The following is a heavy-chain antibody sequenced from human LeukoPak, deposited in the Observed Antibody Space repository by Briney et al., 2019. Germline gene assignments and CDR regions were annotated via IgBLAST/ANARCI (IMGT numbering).Heavy chain of an antibody. CDR1: GFTFRSDA. Sequence: GGSLILSCAASGFTFRSDAMSWVRQAPGKGLEWVSAISGSGGSTYYADSVKGRFTNSRDNSKNTLYLQMNSLRAEDTAVYYCAKDLVYCSSTSCHYYYYGMDVWGQGTTVTVSS. CDR3: AKDLVYCSSTSCHYYYYGMDV. D-gene: IGHD2-2*01. J-gene: IGHJ6*02. V-gene: IGHV3-23*01. CDR2: ISGSGGST.